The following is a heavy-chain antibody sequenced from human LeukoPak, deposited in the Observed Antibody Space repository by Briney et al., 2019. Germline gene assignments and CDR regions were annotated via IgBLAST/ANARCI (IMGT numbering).Heavy chain of an antibody. Sequence: ASVKVSCKASGYTFTSYGISWVRQAPGQGLEWMGWISAYNGSTNYAQKLQGRVTMTTDTSTSAAYMELRSLRSDDTAVYYCARVGSGSYYNGLYNWFDPWGQGTLVTVSS. J-gene: IGHJ5*02. CDR3: ARVGSGSYYNGLYNWFDP. V-gene: IGHV1-18*01. CDR2: ISAYNGST. CDR1: GYTFTSYG. D-gene: IGHD3-10*01.